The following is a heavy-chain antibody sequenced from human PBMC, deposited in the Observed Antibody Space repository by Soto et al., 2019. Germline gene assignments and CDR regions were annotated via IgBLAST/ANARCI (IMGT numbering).Heavy chain of an antibody. CDR3: ARSDGSSSDEDNDY. CDR2: IWYDGSNK. D-gene: IGHD6-6*01. CDR1: GFTFSSYG. V-gene: IGHV3-33*01. J-gene: IGHJ4*02. Sequence: GGSLRLSCAASGFTFSSYGMHWVRQAPGKGLEWVAVIWYDGSNKYYEESVKGRFTISRDNSKNTLYLQMNSLRAEDTAEYYCARSDGSSSDEDNDYWGQGTLVTVSS.